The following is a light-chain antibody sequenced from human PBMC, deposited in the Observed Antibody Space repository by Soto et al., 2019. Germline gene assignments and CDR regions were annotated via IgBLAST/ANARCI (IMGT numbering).Light chain of an antibody. CDR2: AAS. Sequence: EIGLTQSPDTLALSPGESATLSCRASQSVRSSYLAWYQQTPGQTPRLLIYAASSRATGIPDRFSGSGSGTDFTLTISRLEPEDFAVYYCQQYGTSVWTFGQGTKVDI. CDR1: QSVRSSY. J-gene: IGKJ1*01. CDR3: QQYGTSVWT. V-gene: IGKV3-20*01.